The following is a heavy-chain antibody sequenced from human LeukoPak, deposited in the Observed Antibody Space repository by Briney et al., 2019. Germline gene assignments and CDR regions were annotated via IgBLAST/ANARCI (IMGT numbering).Heavy chain of an antibody. CDR2: IKPDGGHQ. J-gene: IGHJ3*02. CDR3: ARDQTYYGSGSDAFDI. CDR1: GLAFSDYW. Sequence: GGSLRLSCAASGLAFSDYWMSWVRQAPGKGLEWVANIKPDGGHQNYVDSVKGRFTISRDNAKNSLYLQMNSLRAEDTAIYYCARDQTYYGSGSDAFDIWGQGTMVTVSS. V-gene: IGHV3-7*01. D-gene: IGHD3-10*01.